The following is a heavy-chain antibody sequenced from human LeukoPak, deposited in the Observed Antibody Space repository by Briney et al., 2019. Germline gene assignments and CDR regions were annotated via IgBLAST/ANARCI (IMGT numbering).Heavy chain of an antibody. CDR3: TTDPHTYYYDSSGLS. CDR2: IKSKTDGGTT. J-gene: IGHJ4*02. D-gene: IGHD3-22*01. V-gene: IGHV3-15*01. Sequence: GGSLRLSCAASGFTFSNAWMSWVRQAPGKGLEWVGRIKSKTDGGTTDYAAPVKGRFTILRDDSKNTLYLQMNSLKTEDTAVYYCTTDPHTYYYDSSGLSWGQGTLVTVSS. CDR1: GFTFSNAW.